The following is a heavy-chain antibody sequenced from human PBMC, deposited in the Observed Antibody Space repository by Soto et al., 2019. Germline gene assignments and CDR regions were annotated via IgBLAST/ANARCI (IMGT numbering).Heavy chain of an antibody. Sequence: GASVKVSCKASGYIFTDYYMHWVRQAPGQGLEWMGWINPKSGFTKALQKFQGRIALTRDTSISTFYMELSNLSPDDTAVYYCGRGRSGQIVVFYWGQGTPVTVSS. V-gene: IGHV1-2*02. D-gene: IGHD1-26*01. J-gene: IGHJ4*02. CDR3: GRGRSGQIVVFY. CDR1: GYIFTDYY. CDR2: INPKSGFT.